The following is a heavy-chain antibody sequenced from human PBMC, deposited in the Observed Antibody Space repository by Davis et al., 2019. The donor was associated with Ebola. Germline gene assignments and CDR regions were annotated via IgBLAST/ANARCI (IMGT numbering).Heavy chain of an antibody. V-gene: IGHV4-34*01. CDR3: ARGRYSGYDWYY. CDR1: GVSISNYY. Sequence: PQTLSPTCPLSGVSISNYYWSWIRQPPGKGLEWIGAINHSGSTNYNPSLKSRVTISVDTSKNQFSLKLSSVTAADTAVYYCARGRYSGYDWYYWGQGTLVTVSS. J-gene: IGHJ4*02. CDR2: INHSGST. D-gene: IGHD5-12*01.